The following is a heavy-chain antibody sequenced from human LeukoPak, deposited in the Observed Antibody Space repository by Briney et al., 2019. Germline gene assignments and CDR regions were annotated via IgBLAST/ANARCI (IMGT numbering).Heavy chain of an antibody. CDR2: ISYDGSNK. V-gene: IGHV3-30*18. Sequence: PGGSLRLSCAASGFTFSTYGMHWVRQAPGKGLEWVALISYDGSNKYYADSVKGRFTISRDNSKNTLYLQMNSLRAEDTAVYYCAKGIDYDSSGYYYYYYGMDVWGQGTTVTVSS. J-gene: IGHJ6*02. D-gene: IGHD3-22*01. CDR3: AKGIDYDSSGYYYYYYGMDV. CDR1: GFTFSTYG.